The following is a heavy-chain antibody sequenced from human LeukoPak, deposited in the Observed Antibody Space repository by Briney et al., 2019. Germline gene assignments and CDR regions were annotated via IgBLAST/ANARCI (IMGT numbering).Heavy chain of an antibody. CDR2: IIPIFGTA. CDR1: GGTFSSYA. D-gene: IGHD2-2*02. V-gene: IGHV1-69*05. CDR3: ARLGYCSSTSCYRRGGAFDI. J-gene: IGHJ3*02. Sequence: AASVKVSCKASGGTFSSYAISWVRQAPGQGLEWMGGIIPIFGTANYAQKFQGRVTITTDESTSTAYMELSSLRSEDTAVYYCARLGYCSSTSCYRRGGAFDIWGQGTMVTVSS.